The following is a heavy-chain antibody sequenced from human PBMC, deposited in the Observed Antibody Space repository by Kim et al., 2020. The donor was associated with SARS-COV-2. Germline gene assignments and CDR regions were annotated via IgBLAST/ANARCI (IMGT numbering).Heavy chain of an antibody. CDR1: GFTFSSYA. D-gene: IGHD2-15*01. CDR3: ARVGSGSYCSGGSCYAAFGY. V-gene: IGHV3-30*04. CDR2: ISYDGSNK. J-gene: IGHJ4*02. Sequence: GGSLRLSCAASGFTFSSYAMHWVRQAPGKGLEWVAVISYDGSNKYYADSVKGRFTISRDNSKNTLYLQMNSLRAEDTAVYYCARVGSGSYCSGGSCYAAFGYWGQGTLVTVSS.